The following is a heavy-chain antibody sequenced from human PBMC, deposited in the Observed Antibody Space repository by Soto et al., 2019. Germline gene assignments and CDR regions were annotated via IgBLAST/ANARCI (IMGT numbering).Heavy chain of an antibody. D-gene: IGHD3-22*01. Sequence: ASVKVSCKASGYTFTGYAMHWVRQAPGQRLGWMGWINAGNGNTKYSQKFQGRVTITRDTSASTAYMELSSLRSDDTAVYYCARDYYDSSGYYRYYYYYGMDVWGQGTKVTVSS. J-gene: IGHJ6*02. CDR2: INAGNGNT. V-gene: IGHV1-3*01. CDR1: GYTFTGYA. CDR3: ARDYYDSSGYYRYYYYYGMDV.